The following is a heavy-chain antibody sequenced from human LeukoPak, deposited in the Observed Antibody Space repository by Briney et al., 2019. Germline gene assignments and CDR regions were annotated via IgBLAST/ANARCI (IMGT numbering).Heavy chain of an antibody. Sequence: GGSLRLSCTASGFTFGDYSMSWFRQAPGKGLEWVGFIRSKAYGGTIQYAASVRGRFTISRDDSKSIAYQQMDSLKTEDTAMYYCTRNPYYDFCCFDYWGQGTLVTVSS. V-gene: IGHV3-49*03. J-gene: IGHJ4*02. D-gene: IGHD3-3*01. CDR1: GFTFGDYS. CDR2: IRSKAYGGTI. CDR3: TRNPYYDFCCFDY.